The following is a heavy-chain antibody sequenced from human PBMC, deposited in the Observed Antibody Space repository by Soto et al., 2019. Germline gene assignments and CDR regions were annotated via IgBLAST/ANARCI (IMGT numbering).Heavy chain of an antibody. D-gene: IGHD5-12*01. J-gene: IGHJ4*02. V-gene: IGHV3-74*01. CDR3: ARISVSRDGYRHFDS. CDR1: GFTFSTYW. CDR2: INSDGSIT. Sequence: EVQLVESGGGFVQPGGSLRLSCAASGFTFSTYWMTWVRQPPGKGLVWVSRINSDGSITSYAYSVKGRFTISRDNAKNTLYLQIDSLTVEDTAVYYCARISVSRDGYRHFDSWGQGTLVTVSS.